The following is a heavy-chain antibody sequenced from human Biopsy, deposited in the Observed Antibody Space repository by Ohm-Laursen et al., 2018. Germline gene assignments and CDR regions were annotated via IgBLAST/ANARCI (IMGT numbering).Heavy chain of an antibody. Sequence: SLRLSCTASGFIFSTYTMNWVRQAPGEGLEWVSSISSRSSDIYYADSVKGRFTISRDNAKNSLFLHMNSLRAEDTAVYYCARESALKWYQSLPYFNGMDVWGQGTTVTVSS. CDR1: GFIFSTYT. V-gene: IGHV3-21*01. J-gene: IGHJ6*02. CDR2: ISSRSSDI. CDR3: ARESALKWYQSLPYFNGMDV. D-gene: IGHD2-2*01.